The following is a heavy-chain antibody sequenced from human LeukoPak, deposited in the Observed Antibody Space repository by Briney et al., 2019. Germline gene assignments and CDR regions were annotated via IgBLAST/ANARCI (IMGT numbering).Heavy chain of an antibody. V-gene: IGHV3-48*03. CDR2: ISSSGDTR. D-gene: IGHD1-26*01. CDR1: GFTFSTFE. Sequence: GGSLRLSCAASGFTFSTFEMSWVRQAPGKGLEWVSYISSSGDTRFYADSVKGRFTISRDNAKNSLFLQMNSLRVEDTALYFCAGGYGSYSPDYWGQGTRATVS. CDR3: AGGYGSYSPDY. J-gene: IGHJ4*02.